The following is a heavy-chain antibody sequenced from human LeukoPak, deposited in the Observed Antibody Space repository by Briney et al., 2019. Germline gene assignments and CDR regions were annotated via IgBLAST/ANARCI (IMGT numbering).Heavy chain of an antibody. V-gene: IGHV3-21*01. D-gene: IGHD3-10*01. Sequence: PGGSLRLSCAASGFTFSSYSMNWVRQAPGKGLEWVSSISSVSSYIYYADSVKGRFTISRDNAKNSLYLQMNSLRAEDTAVYYCARDSRSGSSVALDYWGQGTLVTVSS. CDR1: GFTFSSYS. CDR3: ARDSRSGSSVALDY. CDR2: ISSVSSYI. J-gene: IGHJ4*02.